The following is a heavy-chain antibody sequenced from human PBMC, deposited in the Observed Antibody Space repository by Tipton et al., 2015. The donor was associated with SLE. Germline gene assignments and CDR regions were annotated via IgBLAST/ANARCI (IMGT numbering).Heavy chain of an antibody. Sequence: TLSLTCTVSGGSISSHYWSWIRQPPGKGLEWIGYIYASGTTNYNPSLKSRVTISVDTSKNQFSLNVSSVTAADTAVYYCARGFGSGSYYYGMNVWGQGTTVTVSS. CDR2: IYASGTT. V-gene: IGHV4-4*09. CDR1: GGSISSHY. D-gene: IGHD3-10*01. J-gene: IGHJ6*02. CDR3: ARGFGSGSYYYGMNV.